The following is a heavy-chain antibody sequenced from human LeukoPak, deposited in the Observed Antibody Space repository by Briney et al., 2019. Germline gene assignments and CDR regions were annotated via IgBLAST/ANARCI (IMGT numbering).Heavy chain of an antibody. Sequence: PGGSLRLSCAASGFTFSDYWMHWVRQAPGKGLVWVSRIDGRGTNTDYADSVRGRFTISRDNAKNTVSLQLNSLRPEDTAVCYCAKDIHILTDYWGQGTLVTVSS. J-gene: IGHJ4*02. D-gene: IGHD2-21*01. CDR2: IDGRGTNT. V-gene: IGHV3-74*01. CDR1: GFTFSDYW. CDR3: AKDIHILTDY.